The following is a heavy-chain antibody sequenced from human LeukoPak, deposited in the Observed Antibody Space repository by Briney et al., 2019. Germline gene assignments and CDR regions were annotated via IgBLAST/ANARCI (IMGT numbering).Heavy chain of an antibody. D-gene: IGHD1-26*01. CDR1: GCTFSNAW. J-gene: IGHJ4*02. Sequence: GGSLRLSCTASGCTFSNAWMNWVRQAPGKGLEWVGRIKSKTDGGTTDYAAPVKGRFTISRDDSKNTLFPQMNSLKTEDTALYYCTRIIKSGSFDYWGKGTLVTVSS. CDR2: IKSKTDGGTT. V-gene: IGHV3-15*01. CDR3: TRIIKSGSFDY.